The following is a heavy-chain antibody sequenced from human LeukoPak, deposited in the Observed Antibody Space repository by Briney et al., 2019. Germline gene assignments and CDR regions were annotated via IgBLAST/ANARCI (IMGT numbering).Heavy chain of an antibody. Sequence: GGSLRLSCAASGFTFDDYAMHWVRQAPGKGLEWVSGISWNSGSIGYADSVKGRFTISRDNAKNSLYLQMNSLRAEDRAVYYCARTTGYYDSSGDAFDIWGQGTMVTVSS. V-gene: IGHV3-9*01. CDR1: GFTFDDYA. D-gene: IGHD3-22*01. CDR2: ISWNSGSI. CDR3: ARTTGYYDSSGDAFDI. J-gene: IGHJ3*02.